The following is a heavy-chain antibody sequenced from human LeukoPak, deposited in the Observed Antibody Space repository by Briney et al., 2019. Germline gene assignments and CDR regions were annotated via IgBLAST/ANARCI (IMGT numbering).Heavy chain of an antibody. CDR3: ARDRAAAMEYYYMDV. Sequence: GGSQSLSCAASGFTFRSYGMHGVRQAPGEGLEWVAVIWYDGSNKNYADSVKGPFTISRYNSKNTLYLQMNSLRAEDTAVYYCARDRAAAMEYYYMDVWGKGTTVTVSS. CDR2: IWYDGSNK. CDR1: GFTFRSYG. D-gene: IGHD2-2*01. V-gene: IGHV3-33*01. J-gene: IGHJ6*03.